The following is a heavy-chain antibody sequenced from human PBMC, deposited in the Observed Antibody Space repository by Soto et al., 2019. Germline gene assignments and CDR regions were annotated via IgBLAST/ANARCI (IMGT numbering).Heavy chain of an antibody. CDR2: ITSSSGHI. CDR3: VRERGLSSFYGMDV. V-gene: IGHV3-21*01. CDR1: GFTLTTYT. D-gene: IGHD3-10*01. Sequence: PGGSLRLSCEASGFTLTTYTMNWVRQASGKGLEWVSSITSSSGHIYYADSVKGRFTISRDNARNPLYLQMNSLRAEDTAVYYCVRERGLSSFYGMDVWGQGTTVTVSS. J-gene: IGHJ6*02.